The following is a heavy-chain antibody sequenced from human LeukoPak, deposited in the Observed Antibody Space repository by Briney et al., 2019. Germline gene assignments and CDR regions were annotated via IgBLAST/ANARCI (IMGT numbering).Heavy chain of an antibody. V-gene: IGHV3-33*01. CDR2: IWYDGSNK. CDR3: ARDSWGLGLWSYGSPVRAFDI. Sequence: PGGSLRLSCAASGFAFSSYGMHWVRQAPAKGLEWVAVIWYDGSNKYYADSVKGRFTISRDNSKNTLYLQMNSLRAEDTAVYYCARDSWGLGLWSYGSPVRAFDIWGQGTMVTVSS. D-gene: IGHD1-26*01. J-gene: IGHJ3*02. CDR1: GFAFSSYG.